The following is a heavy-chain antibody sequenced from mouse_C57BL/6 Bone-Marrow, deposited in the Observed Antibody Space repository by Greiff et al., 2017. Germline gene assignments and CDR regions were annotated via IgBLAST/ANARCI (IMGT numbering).Heavy chain of an antibody. Sequence: DVHLVESGGDLVKPGGSLKLSCAASGFTFSSYGMSWVRQTPDKRLAWVATISSGGSYTYYPDSVKGRFTISRDNAKNTLYLQMSSLKSEDTAMYYCARTPTTVGYAMDYWGQGTSVTVSS. V-gene: IGHV5-6*01. D-gene: IGHD1-1*01. CDR3: ARTPTTVGYAMDY. CDR2: ISSGGSYT. CDR1: GFTFSSYG. J-gene: IGHJ4*01.